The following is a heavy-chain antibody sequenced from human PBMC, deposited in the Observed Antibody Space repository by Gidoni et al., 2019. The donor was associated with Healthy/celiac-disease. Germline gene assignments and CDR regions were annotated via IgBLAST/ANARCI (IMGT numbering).Heavy chain of an antibody. Sequence: EVQLLESGGGLVQPGGSLRLSCAASGFTFSSYAISWVRQAPGKGLEWVSAISGSGGSTYYADSVKGRFTISRDNSKNTLYLQMNSLRAEDTTVYYCAKDLAGIAASGIYDYWGQGTLVTVSS. CDR1: GFTFSSYA. J-gene: IGHJ4*02. D-gene: IGHD6-13*01. CDR3: AKDLAGIAASGIYDY. CDR2: ISGSGGST. V-gene: IGHV3-23*01.